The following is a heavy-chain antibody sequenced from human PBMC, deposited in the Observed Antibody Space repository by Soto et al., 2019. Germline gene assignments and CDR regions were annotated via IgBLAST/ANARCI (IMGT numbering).Heavy chain of an antibody. CDR3: AKAAVAVSNYYYGMDV. J-gene: IGHJ6*02. D-gene: IGHD6-19*01. CDR2: IIPIFGTA. V-gene: IGHV1-69*13. Sequence: VKVSCKASAGTFSSYAISWVRQAPGQGLEWMGGIIPIFGTANYAQKFQGRVTITADESTSTAYMELSSLRSEDTAAYYCAKAAVAVSNYYYGMDVWGQGTTVTVSS. CDR1: AGTFSSYA.